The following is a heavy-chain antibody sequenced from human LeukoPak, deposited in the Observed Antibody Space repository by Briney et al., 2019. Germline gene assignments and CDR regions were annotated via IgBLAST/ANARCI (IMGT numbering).Heavy chain of an antibody. J-gene: IGHJ4*02. V-gene: IGHV4-34*01. Sequence: SETLSLTCAVYGGSFSGYYWSWIRQPPGKGLEWIGEINHSGSTNYNPSLESRVTISVNTSKDQFSLKLSFVTAGDTAVDYCARAGSVGVTGGMLDYWGQGTLVTVSS. CDR2: INHSGST. CDR3: ARAGSVGVTGGMLDY. D-gene: IGHD2-15*01. CDR1: GGSFSGYY.